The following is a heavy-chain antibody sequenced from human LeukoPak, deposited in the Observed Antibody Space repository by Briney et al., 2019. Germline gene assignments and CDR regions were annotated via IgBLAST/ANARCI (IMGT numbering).Heavy chain of an antibody. J-gene: IGHJ4*02. CDR2: IWSDATNQ. Sequence: TGRSLRLSCAASGFTFSHYAFHWVRQAPGKGLEWVAVIWSDATNQFYADSVKGRFTISRDYSQKTVYLEMDSLTIEDTATYYCAKDAQRGFDYSNSLEYWGPGTLVSVSS. D-gene: IGHD4-11*01. V-gene: IGHV3-33*06. CDR1: GFTFSHYA. CDR3: AKDAQRGFDYSNSLEY.